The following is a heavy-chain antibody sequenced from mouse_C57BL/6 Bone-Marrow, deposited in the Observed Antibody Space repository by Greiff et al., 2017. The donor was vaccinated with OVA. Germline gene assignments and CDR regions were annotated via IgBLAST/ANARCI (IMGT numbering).Heavy chain of an antibody. V-gene: IGHV1-63*01. Sequence: QVQLKESGAELVRPGTSVKMSCKASGYTFTNYWIGWAKQRPGHGLEWIGDIYPGGGYTNYNEKFKGKATLTADKSSSTAYMQFSSLTSEDSAIYYCARKGWYFDVWGTGTTVTVSS. J-gene: IGHJ1*03. CDR2: IYPGGGYT. CDR1: GYTFTNYW. CDR3: ARKGWYFDV.